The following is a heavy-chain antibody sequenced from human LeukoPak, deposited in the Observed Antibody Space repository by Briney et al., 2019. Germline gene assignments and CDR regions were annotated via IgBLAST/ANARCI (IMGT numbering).Heavy chain of an antibody. Sequence: GGSLRLSCAASGFTFSRYAMSWVRQAPGQGLEWVSAISDSDGSTNYADSVKGRFAISRDNSKNTLYLQMNSLRAEDTAVYYCAKEVIGSHFDFWGQGTLVTVSS. D-gene: IGHD1-26*01. CDR1: GFTFSRYA. V-gene: IGHV3-23*01. J-gene: IGHJ4*02. CDR3: AKEVIGSHFDF. CDR2: ISDSDGST.